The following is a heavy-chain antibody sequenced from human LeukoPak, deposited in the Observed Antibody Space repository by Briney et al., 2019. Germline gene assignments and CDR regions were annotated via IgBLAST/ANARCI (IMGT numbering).Heavy chain of an antibody. V-gene: IGHV5-51*01. CDR1: GYSFTSYW. Sequence: GESLKISCKASGYSFTSYWIGWVRQMPGKGLEWMGIVYPGASDTRYSPSFRGQVTISADKSISTAYLQWSSLKASDTAIYYCARAVAAAGHGYFDYWGQGTLVTVSS. D-gene: IGHD6-13*01. J-gene: IGHJ4*02. CDR2: VYPGASDT. CDR3: ARAVAAAGHGYFDY.